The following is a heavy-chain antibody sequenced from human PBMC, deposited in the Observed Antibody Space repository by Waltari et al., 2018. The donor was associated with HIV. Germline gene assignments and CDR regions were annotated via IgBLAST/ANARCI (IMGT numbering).Heavy chain of an antibody. J-gene: IGHJ4*02. V-gene: IGHV3-7*01. D-gene: IGHD1-1*01. Sequence: VQLVESGGNLVQLGGSLRLSGAASGFSFHNYMMHCFSLAPGKGLGVVDNINGDGSDERYVDYVRGRFTVSRDNAKKSVYLQMNSLRVEDTAVYFCARGGTRNDMIFEFWGQGTLVTVSS. CDR2: INGDGSDE. CDR3: ARGGTRNDMIFEF. CDR1: GFSFHNYM.